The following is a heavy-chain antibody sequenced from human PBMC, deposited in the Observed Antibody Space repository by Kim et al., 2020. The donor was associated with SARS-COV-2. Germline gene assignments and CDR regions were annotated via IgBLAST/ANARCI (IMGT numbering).Heavy chain of an antibody. CDR1: GFTFSSYG. CDR2: IWYDGSNK. J-gene: IGHJ4*02. CDR3: AAEGRGSGRMYDY. D-gene: IGHD3-10*01. Sequence: GGSLRLSCAASGFTFSSYGMHWVRQAPGKGLEWVAVIWYDGSNKYYADSVKGRFTISRDNSKNTLYLQMNSLRAEDTAVYYCAAEGRGSGRMYDYWGQGTLVTVSS. V-gene: IGHV3-33*01.